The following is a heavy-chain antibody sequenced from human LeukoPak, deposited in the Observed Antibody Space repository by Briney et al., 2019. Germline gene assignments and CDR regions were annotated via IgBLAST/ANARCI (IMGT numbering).Heavy chain of an antibody. CDR2: INHSGST. CDR1: GGSFSGYY. J-gene: IGHJ3*02. D-gene: IGHD2-2*01. Sequence: SETLSLTCAVYGGSFSGYYWSWIRQPPGKGLEWIGEINHSGSTNYNPSLKSRVTISVDTSKNQFPLRLSSVTAADTAVYYCARGPRHTRYCSSTSCYPPGAFDIWGQGTMVTVSS. V-gene: IGHV4-34*01. CDR3: ARGPRHTRYCSSTSCYPPGAFDI.